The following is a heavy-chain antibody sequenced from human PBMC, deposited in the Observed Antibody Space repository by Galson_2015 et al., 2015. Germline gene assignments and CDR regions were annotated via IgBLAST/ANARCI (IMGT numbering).Heavy chain of an antibody. V-gene: IGHV6-1*01. CDR1: GDSVSSNSAA. J-gene: IGHJ6*02. CDR3: ARAEDIVVVPDGYCSGGSCTSYYYYYGMDV. Sequence: CAISGDSVSSNSAAWNWIRQSPSRGLEWLGRTYYRSKWYNDYAVSVKSRITTNPDTSKNQFSLQLNSVTPEDTAVYYCARAEDIVVVPDGYCSGGSCTSYYYYYGMDVWGQGTTVTVSS. D-gene: IGHD2-15*01. CDR2: TYYRSKWYN.